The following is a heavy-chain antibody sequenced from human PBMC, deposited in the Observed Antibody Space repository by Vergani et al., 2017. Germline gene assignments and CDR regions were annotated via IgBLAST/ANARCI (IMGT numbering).Heavy chain of an antibody. V-gene: IGHV3-23*01. CDR3: ARVPDSSWYWVSWYFDL. Sequence: EVQLLESGGGLVQPGGSLRLSCAASGFTFSSYAMSWVRQAPGKGLEWVSAISGSGGSTYYADSVKGRFTISRDNSKNTLYLQMNSLRAEDTAVYYCARVPDSSWYWVSWYFDLWGRGTLVTVSS. J-gene: IGHJ2*01. CDR1: GFTFSSYA. CDR2: ISGSGGST. D-gene: IGHD6-13*01.